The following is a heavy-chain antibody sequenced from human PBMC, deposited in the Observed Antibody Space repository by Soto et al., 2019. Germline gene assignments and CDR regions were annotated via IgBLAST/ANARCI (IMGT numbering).Heavy chain of an antibody. CDR2: INHSGST. V-gene: IGHV4-34*01. CDR3: ARRGGRFLEWSRSYYYYYGMDV. D-gene: IGHD3-3*01. J-gene: IGHJ6*02. Sequence: SETLSLTCAVYGGSFSGYYWSWIRPPPGKGLEWIGEINHSGSTNYNPSLKRRVTISVDTSKNQFSLKLSSVTAADTAVYYCARRGGRFLEWSRSYYYYYGMDVWGQGTTVTVSS. CDR1: GGSFSGYY.